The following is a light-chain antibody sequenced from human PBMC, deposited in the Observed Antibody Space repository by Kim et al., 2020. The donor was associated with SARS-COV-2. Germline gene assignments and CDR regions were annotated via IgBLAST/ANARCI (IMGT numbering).Light chain of an antibody. CDR3: QQSFNTPYT. Sequence: SASVGDRVTITFRASQSISSYLNWYQQKPGKAPKVLIYAASNLQSGVPSRFSGSGSGTDFTLTISNLQPEDFATYCCQQSFNTPYTFGQGTKLEI. J-gene: IGKJ2*01. V-gene: IGKV1-39*01. CDR2: AAS. CDR1: QSISSY.